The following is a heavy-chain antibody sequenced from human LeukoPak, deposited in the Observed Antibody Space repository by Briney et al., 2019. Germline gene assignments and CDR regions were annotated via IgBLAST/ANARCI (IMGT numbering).Heavy chain of an antibody. D-gene: IGHD4-23*01. Sequence: SETLSLTCAVYGGSFSGYYWSWIRQPPGKGLEWIGEINHSGSTNYNPSLKSRATISVDTSKNQFSLKLSSVTAADTAVYYCARASGAYGGNSGTDYWGQGTLVTVSS. V-gene: IGHV4-34*01. CDR3: ARASGAYGGNSGTDY. CDR1: GGSFSGYY. CDR2: INHSGST. J-gene: IGHJ4*02.